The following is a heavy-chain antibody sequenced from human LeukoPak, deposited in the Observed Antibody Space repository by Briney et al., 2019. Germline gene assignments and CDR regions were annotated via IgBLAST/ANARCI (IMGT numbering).Heavy chain of an antibody. CDR1: GGSFSGYY. CDR2: INHSGST. D-gene: IGHD2-2*02. Sequence: SETLSLTCAVYGGSFSGYYWSWIRQPPGKGLEWIGEINHSGSTNYNPSLKSRVTISVDTSKNQFSLKLSSVTAADTAVYYCARHHCSSTSCYTVSSPWDYWGQGTLVTVSS. V-gene: IGHV4-34*01. CDR3: ARHHCSSTSCYTVSSPWDY. J-gene: IGHJ4*02.